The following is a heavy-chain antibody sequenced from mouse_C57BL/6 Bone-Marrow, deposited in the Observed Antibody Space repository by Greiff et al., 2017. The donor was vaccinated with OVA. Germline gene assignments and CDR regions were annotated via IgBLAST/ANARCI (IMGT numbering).Heavy chain of an antibody. V-gene: IGHV1-72*01. J-gene: IGHJ1*03. D-gene: IGHD1-1*01. CDR1: GYTFTSYW. CDR2: IDPNSGGT. CDR3: ARLTTVVATDWYFDV. Sequence: VQLQQPGAELVKPGASVKLSCKASGYTFTSYWMHWVKQRPGRGLEWIGRIDPNSGGTKYNEKFKSKATLTVDKPSSTAHMQLSSLTSEDSAVYYCARLTTVVATDWYFDVWGTGTTVTVSS.